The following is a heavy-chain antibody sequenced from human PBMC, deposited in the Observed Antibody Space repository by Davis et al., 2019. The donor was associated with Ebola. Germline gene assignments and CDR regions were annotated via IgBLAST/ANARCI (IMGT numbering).Heavy chain of an antibody. J-gene: IGHJ5*02. Sequence: MPSETLSLTCAVYGGSFSGYYWSWIRQPPGKGLEWIGEINHSGSTNYNPSLKSRVTISVDTSKNQLSLKLSSVTAADTAVYYCARGLAYDFWSGYPRGWFDPWGQGTLVTVSS. V-gene: IGHV4-34*01. CDR3: ARGLAYDFWSGYPRGWFDP. CDR2: INHSGST. CDR1: GGSFSGYY. D-gene: IGHD3-3*01.